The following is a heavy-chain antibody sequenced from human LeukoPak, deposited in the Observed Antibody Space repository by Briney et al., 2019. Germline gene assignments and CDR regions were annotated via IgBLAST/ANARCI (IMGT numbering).Heavy chain of an antibody. CDR1: GYSFTSYW. V-gene: IGHV5-10-1*01. Sequence: GESLRISCKGSGYSFTSYWISWVRQMPGKGLEWMGRIDPSDSYTNYSPSFQGHVTISADKSISTAYLQWSSLKASDTAMYCCASFRGYSGYDDDYWGQGTLVTVSP. CDR3: ASFRGYSGYDDDY. D-gene: IGHD5-12*01. CDR2: IDPSDSYT. J-gene: IGHJ4*02.